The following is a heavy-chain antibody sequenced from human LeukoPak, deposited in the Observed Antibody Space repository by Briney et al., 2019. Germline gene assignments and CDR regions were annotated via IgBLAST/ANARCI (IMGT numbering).Heavy chain of an antibody. CDR3: ARHRRIAIRLTAYDV. V-gene: IGHV3-7*01. D-gene: IGHD2-21*01. CDR2: MKQDGGEK. CDR1: GFPFSIYW. J-gene: IGHJ3*01. Sequence: GGSLRLSCAASGFPFSIYWMSWVRQAPGQGLEWVAYMKQDGGEKYYVDSVKGRFTISRDNAKNSLYLQMNGLRGEDTAVYYCARHRRIAIRLTAYDVWGHGTMVTVSS.